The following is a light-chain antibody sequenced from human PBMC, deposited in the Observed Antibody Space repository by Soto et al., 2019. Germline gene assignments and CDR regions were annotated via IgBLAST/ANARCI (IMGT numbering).Light chain of an antibody. CDR2: GAS. CDR3: LQYGDSLKT. J-gene: IGKJ1*01. CDR1: QTLTGSH. V-gene: IGKV3-20*01. Sequence: EIVLTQSPGTLSLSPGDLATLYCSASQTLTGSHLAWYQQKPGQPPKLLIYGASDRATGIPDRFSGSGSGTDFTLIISSLEPEDFALYYCLQYGDSLKTFGQGTKVDIK.